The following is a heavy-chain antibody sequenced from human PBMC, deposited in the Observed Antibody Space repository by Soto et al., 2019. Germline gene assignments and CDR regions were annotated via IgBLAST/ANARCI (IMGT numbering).Heavy chain of an antibody. CDR3: AQDKPASTTLFY. CDR2: ISYDGSNK. V-gene: IGHV3-30*18. Sequence: GSLRLSCAASGFTFSSYGMHWVRQAPGKGLEWVAVISYDGSNKYYADSVKGRFTISRDNSKNTLYLQLNTLRADDTAVYYFAQDKPASTTLFYWGQST. D-gene: IGHD1-1*01. CDR1: GFTFSSYG. J-gene: IGHJ1*01.